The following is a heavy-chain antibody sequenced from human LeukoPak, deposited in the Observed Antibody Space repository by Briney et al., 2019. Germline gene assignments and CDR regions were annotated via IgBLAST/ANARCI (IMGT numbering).Heavy chain of an antibody. V-gene: IGHV4-38-2*01. CDR3: ARHYYYGSGSYWHYYYYMDV. CDR1: DYSISSGYY. J-gene: IGHJ6*03. D-gene: IGHD3-10*01. CDR2: IYRTGST. Sequence: SETLSLTCAVSDYSISSGYYWGWIRQPPGKGLEWIGTIYRTGSTFYNPSLKSRVTMSVDTSRNQFSLKLSSVTAADTAVYYCARHYYYGSGSYWHYYYYMDVWGKGTTVTVSS.